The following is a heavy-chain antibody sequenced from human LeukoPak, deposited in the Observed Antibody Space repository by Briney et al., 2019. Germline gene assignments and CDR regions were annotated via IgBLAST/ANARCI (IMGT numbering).Heavy chain of an antibody. D-gene: IGHD3-22*01. Sequence: GGSLRLSCAASGFTSSNYWMHWVRQTPGKGLEWVGRIKSKTDGGTTDYAAPVKVRFTISRDDSKNTLYLQMNSLKTEDTALYYCTTTYNYDSSGSIVDYWGQGTLVTVSS. J-gene: IGHJ4*02. V-gene: IGHV3-15*01. CDR2: IKSKTDGGTT. CDR1: GFTSSNYW. CDR3: TTTYNYDSSGSIVDY.